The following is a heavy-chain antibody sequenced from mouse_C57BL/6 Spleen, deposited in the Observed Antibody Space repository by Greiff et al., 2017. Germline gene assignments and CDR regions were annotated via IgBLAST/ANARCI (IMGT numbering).Heavy chain of an antibody. D-gene: IGHD1-1*01. CDR2: IYPGDGDT. CDR3: ARTTVVGYFDV. CDR1: GYAFSSYW. Sequence: QVQLQQSGAELVKPGASVKISCKASGYAFSSYWMNWVKQRLGKGLVWIGQIYPGDGDTNYNGKFKGKATLTADKSSSTAYMQLSSLTSEDSAVYFCARTTVVGYFDVWGTGTTVTVSS. V-gene: IGHV1-80*01. J-gene: IGHJ1*03.